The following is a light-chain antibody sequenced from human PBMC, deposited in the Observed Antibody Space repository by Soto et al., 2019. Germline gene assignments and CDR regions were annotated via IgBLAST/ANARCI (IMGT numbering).Light chain of an antibody. CDR1: QRCNSN. V-gene: IGKV3-15*01. CDR3: QQYNNWPLG. CDR2: AAS. J-gene: IGKJ4*01. Sequence: EIVMTQSPATLSVSPGERANLSCRASQRCNSNLALYQQKPCQAPRLLIFAASTRATGIPARFSGSGSGTAFTLTITSLQSEDFAVYYFQQYNNWPLGFGGGTKGEIQ.